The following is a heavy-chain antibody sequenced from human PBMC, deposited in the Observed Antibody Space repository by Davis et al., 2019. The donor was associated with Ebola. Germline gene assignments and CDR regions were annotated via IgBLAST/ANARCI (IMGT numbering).Heavy chain of an antibody. CDR3: ASLREWSDYYGMDV. D-gene: IGHD3-3*01. Sequence: PSETLSLTCTVSGGSISSGGYYWSWIRQHPGKGLEWIGYIYYSGSTYYNPSLKSRVTISVDTSKNQFSLKLSSVTAADTAVYYCASLREWSDYYGMDVWGKGTTVTVSS. J-gene: IGHJ6*04. CDR2: IYYSGST. CDR1: GGSISSGGYY. V-gene: IGHV4-31*03.